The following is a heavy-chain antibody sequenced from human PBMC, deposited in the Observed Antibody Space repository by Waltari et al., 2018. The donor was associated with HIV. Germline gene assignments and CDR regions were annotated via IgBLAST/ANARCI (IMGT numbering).Heavy chain of an antibody. V-gene: IGHV3-23*01. CDR2: LSGSGSTA. D-gene: IGHD2-8*01. J-gene: IGHJ3*01. Sequence: EVQLLESGGGLLQPCGYMRPSCNASGFNFRNLAMSWVSQAPGKGPELVSALSGSGSTAAYADYVKGRFTISRDFSNNTLFLQMNNLRAEDTAVYFCAKSMRDLRPSAFDVWGQGTMVAISS. CDR3: AKSMRDLRPSAFDV. CDR1: GFNFRNLA.